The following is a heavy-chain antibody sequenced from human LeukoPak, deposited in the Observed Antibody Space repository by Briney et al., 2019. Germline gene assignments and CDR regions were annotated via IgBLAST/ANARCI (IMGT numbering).Heavy chain of an antibody. Sequence: ASVKVSCKASGYTFTNYYMHWVRQAPGQGLEWMGWISAYNGDTHYAQKLQGRVTMTTDTSTNTAYMELRSLRSDDTAVYYCGYGAEGSSWYEGGFDPWGQGTLVTVSS. V-gene: IGHV1-18*04. J-gene: IGHJ5*02. CDR3: GYGAEGSSWYEGGFDP. D-gene: IGHD6-13*01. CDR2: ISAYNGDT. CDR1: GYTFTNYY.